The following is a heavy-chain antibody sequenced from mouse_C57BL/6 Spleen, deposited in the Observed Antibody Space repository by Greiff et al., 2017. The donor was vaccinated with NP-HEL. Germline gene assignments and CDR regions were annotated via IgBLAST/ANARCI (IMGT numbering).Heavy chain of an antibody. Sequence: VKLQQSGPELVKPGASVKISCKASGYAFSSSWMNWVKQRPGKGLEWIGRIYPGDGDTNYNGKFKGKATLTADKSSSTAYMQLSSLTSEDSAVYFCARYGDYFDYWGQGTTLTVSS. CDR1: GYAFSSSW. J-gene: IGHJ2*01. CDR3: ARYGDYFDY. D-gene: IGHD1-1*02. CDR2: IYPGDGDT. V-gene: IGHV1-82*01.